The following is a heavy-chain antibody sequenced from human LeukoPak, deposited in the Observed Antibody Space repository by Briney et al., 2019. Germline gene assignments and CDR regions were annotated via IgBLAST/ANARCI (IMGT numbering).Heavy chain of an antibody. D-gene: IGHD1-26*01. J-gene: IGHJ4*02. CDR2: IGSDGTNE. CDR1: GFIFSNYG. CDR3: AKDLASGGSYYYFDY. Sequence: PGGSLRLSCAASGFIFSNYGMHWVRQAPGKGLEWVAFIGSDGTNEHYADSVKGRFTISRDNSKNTLYLQMNSLRAEDTAVYYCAKDLASGGSYYYFDYWGQGTLVTVSS. V-gene: IGHV3-30*02.